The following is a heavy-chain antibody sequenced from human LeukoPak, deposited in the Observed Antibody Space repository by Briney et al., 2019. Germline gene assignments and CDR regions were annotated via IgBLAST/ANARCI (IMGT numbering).Heavy chain of an antibody. J-gene: IGHJ4*02. CDR2: IRGNSERT. V-gene: IGHV3-23*01. D-gene: IGHD6-19*01. CDR1: GSTFSAYA. CDR3: AREQSGTRGWYTVDY. Sequence: PGGSLRLSCAASGSTFSAYAITWVRQAPGTGLEWVSAIRGNSERTYYADSVRGRFTISRDNSKDTVYLQISSLRVEDTAVYYCAREQSGTRGWYTVDYWGQGALVAVSS.